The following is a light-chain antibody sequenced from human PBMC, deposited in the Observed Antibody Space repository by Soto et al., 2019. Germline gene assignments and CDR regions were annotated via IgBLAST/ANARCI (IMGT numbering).Light chain of an antibody. CDR2: GAS. CDR3: QQYGNSAPIT. CDR1: QSVSYY. J-gene: IGKJ5*01. Sequence: PQSPAPVSVSPGERATRSCRASQSVSYYLAWYQQKSGQAPRLLMYGASIRATGIPDRFSGSGSGTDFTLTISRLEPEDFALYYFQQYGNSAPITVGQGSRLEIK. V-gene: IGKV3-20*01.